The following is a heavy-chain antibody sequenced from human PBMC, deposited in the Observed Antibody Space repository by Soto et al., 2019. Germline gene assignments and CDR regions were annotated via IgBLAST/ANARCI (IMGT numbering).Heavy chain of an antibody. CDR3: ARDSSSSGYYYGMDV. V-gene: IGHV1-18*01. D-gene: IGHD6-6*01. CDR1: NETLTTYG. Sequence: QVHLVQSGAEVKKPGASVKVSCKASNETLTTYGISWVRQAPGQGLEWMGWVSGYSGHSSSAQEFQDRVIMTTDTSTNTAYMALRSLTSDDSAVYFCARDSSSSGYYYGMDVWGHGTTVTVSS. J-gene: IGHJ6*02. CDR2: VSGYSGHS.